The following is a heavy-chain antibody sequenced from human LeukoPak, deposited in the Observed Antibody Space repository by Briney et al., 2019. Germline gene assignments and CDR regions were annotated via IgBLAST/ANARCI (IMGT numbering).Heavy chain of an antibody. D-gene: IGHD3-22*01. V-gene: IGHV4-34*01. Sequence: SETLSLTCAVYGGSFSGYYWSWIRQPPGKGLEWIGEINHSGSTNYNPSLKSRVTISVDTSKNQFSLKLSSVTAADTAMYFCARVPYYYDSSGYYYFKDYFDYWGQGTLVTVSS. CDR3: ARVPYYYDSSGYYYFKDYFDY. CDR2: INHSGST. CDR1: GGSFSGYY. J-gene: IGHJ4*02.